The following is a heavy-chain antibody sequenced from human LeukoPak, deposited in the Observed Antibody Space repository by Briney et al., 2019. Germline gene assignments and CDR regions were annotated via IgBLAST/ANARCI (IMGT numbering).Heavy chain of an antibody. V-gene: IGHV4-59*08. Sequence: PSETLSLTCTVSGGSISSYYWSWIRQPPGKGLEWIGYIYYSGSTNYNPSLKSRVTISVDTSKNQFSLKLSSVTAADTAVYYCARRSYCSGGSCYDYWGQGTLVTVSS. J-gene: IGHJ4*02. D-gene: IGHD2-15*01. CDR3: ARRSYCSGGSCYDY. CDR2: IYYSGST. CDR1: GGSISSYY.